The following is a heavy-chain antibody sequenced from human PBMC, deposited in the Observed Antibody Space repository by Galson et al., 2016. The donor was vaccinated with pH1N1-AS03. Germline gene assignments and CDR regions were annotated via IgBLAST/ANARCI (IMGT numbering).Heavy chain of an antibody. V-gene: IGHV3-30*03. CDR3: ARGSGSPHWFDP. CDR2: ISSDGNKK. J-gene: IGHJ5*02. CDR1: GFSFSSYD. D-gene: IGHD3-3*01. Sequence: SLRLSCAASGFSFSSYDMYWVRQAPGKGLEWVTIISSDGNKKYYADSVKGRFTISRDNSKNTLDLQMNSLRGDDTAVYYCARGSGSPHWFDPWGQGTQVTVSS.